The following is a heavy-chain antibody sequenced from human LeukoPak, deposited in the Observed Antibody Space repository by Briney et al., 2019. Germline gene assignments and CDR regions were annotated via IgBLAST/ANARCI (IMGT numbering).Heavy chain of an antibody. CDR3: ASFSIAAAVYFDY. CDR1: GGSFSGYY. CDR2: IYYSGST. V-gene: IGHV4-59*01. D-gene: IGHD6-13*01. J-gene: IGHJ4*02. Sequence: SETLSLTRAVYGGSFSGYYWSWIRQPPGKGLEWIGYIYYSGSTNYNPSLKSRVTISVDTSKNQFSLKLSSVTAADTAVYYCASFSIAAAVYFDYWGQGTLVTVSS.